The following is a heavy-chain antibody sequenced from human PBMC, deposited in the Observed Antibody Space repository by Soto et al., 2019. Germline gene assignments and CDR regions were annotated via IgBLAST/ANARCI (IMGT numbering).Heavy chain of an antibody. Sequence: GASVKVSCKASGGTFSSYAISWVRQAPGQGLEWMGGIIPIFGTANYAQKFQGRVTITADESTSTAYMELSSLRSEDTAVYYCARDKGYYDSSGYSLHGMDVWGQGTTVTVSS. CDR3: ARDKGYYDSSGYSLHGMDV. CDR1: GGTFSSYA. D-gene: IGHD3-22*01. J-gene: IGHJ6*02. V-gene: IGHV1-69*13. CDR2: IIPIFGTA.